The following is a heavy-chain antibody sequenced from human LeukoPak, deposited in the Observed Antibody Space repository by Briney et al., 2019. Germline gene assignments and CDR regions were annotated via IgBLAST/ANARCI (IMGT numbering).Heavy chain of an antibody. CDR2: ISASGGST. CDR1: GFTFSSYA. Sequence: GGSLRLSCAASGFTFSSYAMSWVRQAPGKGLEWVSAISASGGSTHYADSVKGRFTISRDNSKSTLSLQMNSLRVEDTAVYYCAKDRGHSRVYYYYAMDVWGQGTTVTVSS. J-gene: IGHJ6*02. V-gene: IGHV3-23*01. D-gene: IGHD3-10*01. CDR3: AKDRGHSRVYYYYAMDV.